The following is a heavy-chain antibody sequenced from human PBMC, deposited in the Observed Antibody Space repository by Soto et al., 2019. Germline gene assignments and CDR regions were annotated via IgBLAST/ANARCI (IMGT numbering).Heavy chain of an antibody. CDR3: ARDATTGTTGECINY. J-gene: IGHJ4*02. V-gene: IGHV3-21*01. Sequence: GGSLRLSCAASGFTFSSYSMNWVRQAPGKGLEWVSSISSSSSYIYYADSVKGRFTISRDNAKNSLYLQMNSLRAEDTAVYYCARDATTGTTGECINYWGQGTLVTVSS. D-gene: IGHD1-1*01. CDR2: ISSSSSYI. CDR1: GFTFSSYS.